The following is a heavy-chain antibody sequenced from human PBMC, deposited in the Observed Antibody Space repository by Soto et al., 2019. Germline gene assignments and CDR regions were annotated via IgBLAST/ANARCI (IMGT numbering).Heavy chain of an antibody. CDR1: GESFSAYY. Sequence: SETLSLTCAVYGESFSAYYWTWIRQPPGKGLEWIGEVTHSGSANYNPSLKSRVTMSVDTSRNQFSLKLSSVTAADTAVYYCASLSYSYKYFDPWGQGTLVTVPQ. CDR2: VTHSGSA. CDR3: ASLSYSYKYFDP. V-gene: IGHV4-34*01. J-gene: IGHJ5*02. D-gene: IGHD1-20*01.